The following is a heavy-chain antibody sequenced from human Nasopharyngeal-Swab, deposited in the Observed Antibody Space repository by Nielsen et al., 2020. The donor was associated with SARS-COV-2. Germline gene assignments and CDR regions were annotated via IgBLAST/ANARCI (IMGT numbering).Heavy chain of an antibody. D-gene: IGHD3-10*01. CDR2: INHGGGI. CDR3: ARGKEFSRLNMVRGILTSARYSYMDL. J-gene: IGHJ6*03. V-gene: IGHV4-34*01. CDR1: GGSFSGDN. Sequence: SETLSLTCAVYGGSFSGDNWSWIRQPPGKGLEWIGEINHGGGINYNPSLQSRVTISVDTSRNQFSLILTSVTAADTAVYFCARGKEFSRLNMVRGILTSARYSYMDLWGKGTTVTVSS.